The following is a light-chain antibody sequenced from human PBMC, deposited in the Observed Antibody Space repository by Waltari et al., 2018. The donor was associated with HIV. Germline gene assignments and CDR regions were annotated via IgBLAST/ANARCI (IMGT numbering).Light chain of an antibody. J-gene: IGKJ4*01. CDR3: KQLKSDPLT. V-gene: IGKV1-9*01. CDR2: TAS. Sequence: IQFTQSPSFLSVSVGNRFTITFLAIQGIIRYLAWYQQIAGKAPQVLIYTASTLQSGVPSRVSGSGSGTEVTLTISSQQPEDVATYYCKQLKSDPLTFGGGTKVEIK. CDR1: QGIIRY.